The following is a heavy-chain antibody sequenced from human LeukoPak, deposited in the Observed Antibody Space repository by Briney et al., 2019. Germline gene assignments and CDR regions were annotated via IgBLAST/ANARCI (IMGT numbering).Heavy chain of an antibody. CDR3: ARGVGSNLFYFDY. CDR1: GGSISSGGYY. V-gene: IGHV3-7*01. CDR2: IKQDGSEK. J-gene: IGHJ4*02. D-gene: IGHD6-13*01. Sequence: ETLSLTCTVSGGSISSGGYYWSWIRQAPGKGLEWVANIKQDGSEKYNVDSVKGRFTISRDNAKNSLYLQMSSLRAEDTAVYYCARGVGSNLFYFDYWGQGTLVTVSS.